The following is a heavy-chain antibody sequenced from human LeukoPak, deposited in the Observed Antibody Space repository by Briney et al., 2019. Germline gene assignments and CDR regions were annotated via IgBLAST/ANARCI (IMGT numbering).Heavy chain of an antibody. V-gene: IGHV3-23*01. CDR2: ISGSGGST. CDR1: GFTVSGHY. Sequence: GGSLRLSCAASGFTVSGHYMSWVRQAPGKGLEWVSAISGSGGSTYYADSVKGRFTISRDNSKNTLYLQMNSLRAEDTAVYYCVAPTSVGYWGQGTLVTVSS. J-gene: IGHJ4*02. CDR3: VAPTSVGY. D-gene: IGHD2-15*01.